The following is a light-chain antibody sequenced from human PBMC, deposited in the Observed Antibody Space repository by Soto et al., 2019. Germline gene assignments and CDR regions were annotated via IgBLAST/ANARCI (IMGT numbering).Light chain of an antibody. V-gene: IGLV2-23*02. CDR3: CSYAGSPTFPWI. Sequence: QSALTQPASVSGSPGQSITISCTGTSGDIGGYNYVSWYQQHPGKAPKLLISEVTNRPSGVSNRFSGSKSGNTASLTISGLQAEDEADYYCCSYAGSPTFPWIFGGGTKVTVL. CDR2: EVT. CDR1: SGDIGGYNY. J-gene: IGLJ3*02.